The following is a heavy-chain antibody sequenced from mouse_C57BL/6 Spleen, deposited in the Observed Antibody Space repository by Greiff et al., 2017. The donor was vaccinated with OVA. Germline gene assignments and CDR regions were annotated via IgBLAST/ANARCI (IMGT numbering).Heavy chain of an antibody. CDR2: IDPSDSYT. V-gene: IGHV1-69*01. Sequence: QVQLQQPGAELVMPGALVKLSCKASGYTFTSYWMHWVKQRPGQGLEWIGEIDPSDSYTNYNQKFKGKSTLTVDKSSSTAYMQLSSLTSEDSAVYYCARKASLYWYFDVWGTGTTVTVSS. D-gene: IGHD6-1*01. J-gene: IGHJ1*03. CDR1: GYTFTSYW. CDR3: ARKASLYWYFDV.